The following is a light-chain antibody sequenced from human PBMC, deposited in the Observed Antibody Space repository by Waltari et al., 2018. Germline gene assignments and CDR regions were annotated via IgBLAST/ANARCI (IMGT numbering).Light chain of an antibody. V-gene: IGKV1-13*02. Sequence: ALQLTQPPSSLSASVGDRVTISCRASQGIFSALAWYQQKPGQPPKLLIYAASTVESGVPSRFSGSGSGTDFTLTISSLEAEDFATYYCQQFNTYPLTFGGGTRVDIK. CDR1: QGIFSA. J-gene: IGKJ4*01. CDR3: QQFNTYPLT. CDR2: AAS.